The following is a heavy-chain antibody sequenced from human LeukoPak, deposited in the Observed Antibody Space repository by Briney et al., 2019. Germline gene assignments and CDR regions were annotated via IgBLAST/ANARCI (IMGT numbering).Heavy chain of an antibody. J-gene: IGHJ5*02. V-gene: IGHV1-3*01. CDR2: INAGNGNT. D-gene: IGHD3-22*01. CDR3: ARRAYYYGSSGYYHWNWFDP. Sequence: ASVKVSCKASGYTFTSYAMHWVRQAPGQRLEWMGWINAGNGNTKYSQKFQGRVTITRDTSASTAYMELSSLRSEDTAVYYCARRAYYYGSSGYYHWNWFDPWGQGTLVTVSS. CDR1: GYTFTSYA.